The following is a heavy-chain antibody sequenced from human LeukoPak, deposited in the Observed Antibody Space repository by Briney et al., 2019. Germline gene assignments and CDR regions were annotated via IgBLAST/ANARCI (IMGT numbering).Heavy chain of an antibody. CDR3: ATSGYCSSTSCSPLGDY. Sequence: SVKVSCKASGGTFSSYAFSWVRQAPGQGLEWMGGIIPIFGTANYAQKFQGRVTITADESTSTAYMELSSLRSEDTAVYYCATSGYCSSTSCSPLGDYWGQGTLVTVSS. CDR2: IIPIFGTA. CDR1: GGTFSSYA. V-gene: IGHV1-69*13. D-gene: IGHD2-2*01. J-gene: IGHJ4*02.